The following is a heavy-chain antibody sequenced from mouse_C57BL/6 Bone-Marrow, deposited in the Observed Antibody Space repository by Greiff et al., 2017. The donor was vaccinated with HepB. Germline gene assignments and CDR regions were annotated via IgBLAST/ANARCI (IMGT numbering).Heavy chain of an antibody. D-gene: IGHD1-1*01. CDR1: GYTFTSYW. V-gene: IGHV1-55*01. Sequence: VQLQQSGAELVKPGASVKMSCKASGYTFTSYWITWVKQRPGQGLEWIGDIYPGSGCTNYNEKFKGKATLTLDPSSSTAYLQLSSLTSEDSAVYYCTYGSPCWGQGTTLTVCS. CDR2: IYPGSGCT. J-gene: IGHJ2*01. CDR3: TYGSPC.